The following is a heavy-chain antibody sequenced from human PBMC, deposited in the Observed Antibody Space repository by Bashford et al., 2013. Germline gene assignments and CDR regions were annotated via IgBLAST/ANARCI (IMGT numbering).Heavy chain of an antibody. Sequence: VRQAPGKGLVWVSRINSDGSSTSYADSVKGRFTISRDNAKNTLYLQMNSLRVEDTAVYYCARDYGMDVWGQGTTVTVSS. CDR2: INSDGSST. J-gene: IGHJ6*02. CDR3: ARDYGMDV. V-gene: IGHV3-74*01.